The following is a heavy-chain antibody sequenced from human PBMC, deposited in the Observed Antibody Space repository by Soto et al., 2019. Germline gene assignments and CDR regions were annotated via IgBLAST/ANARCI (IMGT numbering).Heavy chain of an antibody. CDR1: GFTFSSYA. J-gene: IGHJ4*02. D-gene: IGHD3-22*01. V-gene: IGHV3-23*01. CDR2: ISGSGGST. CDR3: AKDRPYYDSSGDDY. Sequence: ASVKVSCAASGFTFSSYAMSWVRQAPGKGLEWVSAISGSGGSTYYADSVKGRFTISRDNSKNTLYLQMNSLRAEDTAVYYCAKDRPYYDSSGDDYWGQGTLVTVSS.